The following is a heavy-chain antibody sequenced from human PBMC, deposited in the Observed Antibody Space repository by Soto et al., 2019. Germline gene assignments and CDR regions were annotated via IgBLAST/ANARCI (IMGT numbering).Heavy chain of an antibody. CDR1: GFTFSSYG. D-gene: IGHD3-3*01. V-gene: IGHV3-30*18. CDR3: AKSSYDFWSGQNWFDP. CDR2: ISYDGSNK. Sequence: PGGSLRLSCAASGFTFSSYGMHWVRQAPGKGLERVAVISYDGSNKYYADSVKGRFTISRDNSKNTLYLQMNSLRAEDTAVYYCAKSSYDFWSGQNWFDPWGQGTLVTVSS. J-gene: IGHJ5*02.